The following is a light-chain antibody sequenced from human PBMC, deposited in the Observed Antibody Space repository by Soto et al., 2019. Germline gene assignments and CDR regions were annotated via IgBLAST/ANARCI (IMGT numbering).Light chain of an antibody. CDR1: QSVSNY. J-gene: IGKJ4*01. CDR3: QQRSGWPPSLT. CDR2: DAS. V-gene: IGKV3-11*01. Sequence: EVVLTQSPATLSLSPGETATLSCRASQSVSNYLAWYQQKTGQAPRLLIYDASKTATGTPARFSGSGSGTDFTLTIHSLAPEDFAVYYCQQRSGWPPSLTFGGGTKVEIK.